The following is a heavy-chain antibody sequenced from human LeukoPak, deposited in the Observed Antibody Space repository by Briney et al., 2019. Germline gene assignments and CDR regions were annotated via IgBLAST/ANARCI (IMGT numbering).Heavy chain of an antibody. CDR2: ISSSSYI. CDR1: GFTFSSYS. J-gene: IGHJ4*02. CDR3: ARKDYGEFDY. Sequence: GGSLRLSCAASGFTFSSYSMNWVRQAPGKGLEWVSSISSSSYIYYSDSVKGRFTISRDNAKNSLYLQMNSLRAEDTAVYYCARKDYGEFDYWGQGTLVTVPS. V-gene: IGHV3-21*01. D-gene: IGHD4-17*01.